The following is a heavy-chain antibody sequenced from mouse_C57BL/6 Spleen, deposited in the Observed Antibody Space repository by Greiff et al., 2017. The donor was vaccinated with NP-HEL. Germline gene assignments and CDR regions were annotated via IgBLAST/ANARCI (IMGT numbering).Heavy chain of an antibody. CDR3: ARYYDGYPYYFDY. CDR2: IYPGDGDT. CDR1: GYAFSSSW. D-gene: IGHD2-3*01. V-gene: IGHV1-82*01. J-gene: IGHJ2*01. Sequence: QVQLQQSGPELVKPGASVKISCKASGYAFSSSWMNWVKQRPGKGLEWIGRIYPGDGDTNYNGKFKGKATLTADKSSSTAYMQLSSLTSEDSAVYFCARYYDGYPYYFDYWGQGTTLTVSS.